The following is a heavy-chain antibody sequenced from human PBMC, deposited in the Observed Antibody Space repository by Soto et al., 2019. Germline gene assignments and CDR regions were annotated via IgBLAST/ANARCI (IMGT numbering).Heavy chain of an antibody. CDR2: IYYAGST. J-gene: IGHJ4*02. D-gene: IGHD6-13*01. CDR1: DGSLNPNY. Sequence: SGTPSLTRTFSDGSLNPNYWSWIPQSPGKGLEWIGYIYYAGSTTYNPSLKSRVTISVDTSKNQFSLKLSSVTAADTAVYYCARHGPIAAAGTVFDDWGQGTLVTVSS. CDR3: ARHGPIAAAGTVFDD. V-gene: IGHV4-59*08.